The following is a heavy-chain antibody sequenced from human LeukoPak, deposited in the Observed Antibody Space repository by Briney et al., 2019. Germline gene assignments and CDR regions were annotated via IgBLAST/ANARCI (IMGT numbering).Heavy chain of an antibody. Sequence: GGSLRLSCAASGFTFSNSAMSWVRQAPGKGLEWVSGFTRNDETTSYADSVKGRFTISRDNAKNSLYLQMNSLRAEDTAVYYCARESPSAGDYWGQGTLVTVSS. D-gene: IGHD3-10*01. CDR2: FTRNDETT. CDR3: ARESPSAGDY. V-gene: IGHV3-23*01. CDR1: GFTFSNSA. J-gene: IGHJ4*02.